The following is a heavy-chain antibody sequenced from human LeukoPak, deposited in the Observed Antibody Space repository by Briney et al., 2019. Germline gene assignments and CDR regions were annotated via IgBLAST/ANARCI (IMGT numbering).Heavy chain of an antibody. V-gene: IGHV4-59*04. Sequence: PSETLSLTCTVSGGSISSYYWSWIRQPPGKGLEWIGYIYYSGSTYYNPSLKSRVTISVDTSKNQFSLKLSSVTAADTAVYYCARHLSKYSSSREGLFDYWGQGTLVTVSS. D-gene: IGHD6-6*01. CDR2: IYYSGST. CDR1: GGSISSYY. CDR3: ARHLSKYSSSREGLFDY. J-gene: IGHJ4*02.